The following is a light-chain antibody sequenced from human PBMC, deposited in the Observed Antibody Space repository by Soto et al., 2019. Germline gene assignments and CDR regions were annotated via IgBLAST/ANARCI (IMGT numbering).Light chain of an antibody. CDR3: QQYDSWPLT. CDR2: GAS. CDR1: QRISSS. J-gene: IGKJ4*01. Sequence: EIVMTQSPATLSVSPGERATLSCRASQRISSSLAWYQQKIGQSPRLLFFGASNRATGIPNRFSGSGSGTEFTLTISSLQSEDFAVYYCQQYDSWPLTFGGVTKVEI. V-gene: IGKV3D-15*01.